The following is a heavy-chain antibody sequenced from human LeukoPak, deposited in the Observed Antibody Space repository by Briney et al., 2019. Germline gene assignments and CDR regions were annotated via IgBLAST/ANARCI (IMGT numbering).Heavy chain of an antibody. D-gene: IGHD3-10*01. CDR3: AKSSYGSGGKIDY. CDR2: IGGSTGST. Sequence: GGSLRLSCVASGFTISGYAMSWVRQAPGKGLERVSGIGGSTGSTYYADSVKGRFTISRDESKNTLYLQMNSLRAEDTALYYCAKSSYGSGGKIDYWGQGTLVTVAS. V-gene: IGHV3-23*01. J-gene: IGHJ4*02. CDR1: GFTISGYA.